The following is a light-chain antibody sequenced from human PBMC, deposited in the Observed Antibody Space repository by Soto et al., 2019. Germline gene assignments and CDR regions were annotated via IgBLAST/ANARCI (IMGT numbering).Light chain of an antibody. CDR2: DVT. Sequence: QSALTQPASVSGSPGQSITISCTGTSTDVGYYNYVSWFQKHPDKAPKLIISDVTNRPSGDSNRFSGSKSGNTASLTISGLQAEDEAHYYCISLTTSGTHVFGTGTKVTVL. V-gene: IGLV2-14*03. J-gene: IGLJ1*01. CDR1: STDVGYYNY. CDR3: ISLTTSGTHV.